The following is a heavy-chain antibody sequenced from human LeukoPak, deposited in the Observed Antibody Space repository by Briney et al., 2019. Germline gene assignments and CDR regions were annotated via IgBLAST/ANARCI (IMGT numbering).Heavy chain of an antibody. CDR2: IIPIFGTA. J-gene: IGHJ3*02. Sequence: SVKVSCKASGGTFSSYAISRVRQAPGQGIEWMAGIIPIFGTANYAQKFQGRVTITADESTSTAYMELSSLRSEDTAVYYCAREGEYSKYYYDSSGSYAFDIWGQGTMVTVSS. D-gene: IGHD3-22*01. CDR1: GGTFSSYA. CDR3: AREGEYSKYYYDSSGSYAFDI. V-gene: IGHV1-69*13.